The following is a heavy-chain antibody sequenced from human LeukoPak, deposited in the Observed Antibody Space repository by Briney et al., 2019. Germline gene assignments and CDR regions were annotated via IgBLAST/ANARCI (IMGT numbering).Heavy chain of an antibody. Sequence: GGSLRLSCAASGFTFSDYYMSWIRQPPGKGLEWVSYISSSGSTIYYADSVKGRFTISRDNAKNSLYLQMNSLRAEDTAVYYCARDRLIAAAGTDYYYMDVWGKGTTVTVSS. CDR3: ARDRLIAAAGTDYYYMDV. D-gene: IGHD6-13*01. CDR2: ISSSGSTI. V-gene: IGHV3-11*04. J-gene: IGHJ6*03. CDR1: GFTFSDYY.